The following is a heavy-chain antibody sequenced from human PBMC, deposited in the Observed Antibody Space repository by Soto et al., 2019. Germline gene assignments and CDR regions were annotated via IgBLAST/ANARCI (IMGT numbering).Heavy chain of an antibody. CDR1: GYSFITHG. CDR3: ARSPRISRSGDV. CDR2: INPYTGNT. V-gene: IGHV1-18*01. J-gene: IGHJ6*04. Sequence: QVEMVQSGAELKKPGASVNVSCKTLGYSFITHGISWVRQAPGQGLEWMGWINPYTGNTNYAHSLQGRVTMTTDRSTSTAYMELRRLTSDDTALYYCARSPRISRSGDVWGKGTAITVSS.